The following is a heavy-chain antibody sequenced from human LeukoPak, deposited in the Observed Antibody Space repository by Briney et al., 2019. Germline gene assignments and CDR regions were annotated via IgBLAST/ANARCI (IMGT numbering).Heavy chain of an antibody. CDR2: LFNSGVT. V-gene: IGHV4-39*01. CDR3: ARHRVASAYSSFDY. CDR1: GASISSTGYY. D-gene: IGHD2-15*01. J-gene: IGHJ4*02. Sequence: SETPSLTRTVSGASISSTGYYWGWIRQSPGKRLEWIGSLFNSGVTYYSPSLKSRVSTSVDTSNNHFSLRLTSLTAADTAIYYCARHRVASAYSSFDYWGQGTLVTVSS.